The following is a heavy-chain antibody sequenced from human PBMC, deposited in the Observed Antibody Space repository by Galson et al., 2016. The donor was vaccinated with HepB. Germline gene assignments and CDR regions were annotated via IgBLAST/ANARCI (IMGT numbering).Heavy chain of an antibody. V-gene: IGHV3-48*02. CDR3: ATSYSYGWGSYLPPNYFDY. D-gene: IGHD3-10*01. J-gene: IGHJ4*02. Sequence: SLSLSCAASGFAFNTYSINWVRQAPGRGLEWVSYISGSSSTIYYTDSVQGRFPVSRDNARNSLYLQMDRLRDEDTAVYYCATSYSYGWGSYLPPNYFDYWGQGTLVTVSS. CDR1: GFAFNTYS. CDR2: ISGSSSTI.